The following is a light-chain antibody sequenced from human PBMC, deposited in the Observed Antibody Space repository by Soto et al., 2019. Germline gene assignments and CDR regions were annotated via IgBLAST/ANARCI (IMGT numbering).Light chain of an antibody. V-gene: IGKV1-5*03. CDR1: QSISTW. Sequence: DIQMTQSPSTLSASVGDRVTIPCRASQSISTWLAWYQQKPGKAPKLLIYKASTLESGVPSRFSGSGSGTEFTLTISSLQPDDFATYYCQQYSGFSTTFGQGTRVEVK. CDR2: KAS. CDR3: QQYSGFSTT. J-gene: IGKJ1*01.